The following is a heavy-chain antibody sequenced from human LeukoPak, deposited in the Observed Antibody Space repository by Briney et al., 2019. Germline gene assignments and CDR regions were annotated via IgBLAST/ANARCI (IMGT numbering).Heavy chain of an antibody. CDR2: IKEDGSES. D-gene: IGHD2-2*01. CDR1: GFIFSTYW. Sequence: PGGSLRLSCGASGFIFSTYWMSWVRQAPGKGLEWVANIKEDGSESHYVDSVKGRFTISRDNPKNSLYLQINNLRAEDTAVYYCGRLAHNAWYAIDFWGQGTLVTVSS. V-gene: IGHV3-7*01. CDR3: GRLAHNAWYAIDF. J-gene: IGHJ4*02.